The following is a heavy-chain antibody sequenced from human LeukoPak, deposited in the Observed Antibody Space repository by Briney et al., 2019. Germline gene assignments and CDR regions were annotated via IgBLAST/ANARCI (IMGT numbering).Heavy chain of an antibody. J-gene: IGHJ4*02. D-gene: IGHD3-22*01. CDR3: AGSDSSGYAPTDY. CDR1: GGSISSGGYS. Sequence: SETLSLTCAVSGGSISSGGYSWSWIRQPPGKGLEWIGEINHSGSTNYNPSLKSRVTISVDTSKNQFSLKLSSVTAADTAVYYCAGSDSSGYAPTDYWGQGTLVTVSS. V-gene: IGHV4-30-2*01. CDR2: INHSGST.